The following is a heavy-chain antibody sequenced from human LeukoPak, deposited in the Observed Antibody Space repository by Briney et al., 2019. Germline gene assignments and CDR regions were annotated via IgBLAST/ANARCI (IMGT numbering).Heavy chain of an antibody. J-gene: IGHJ4*02. CDR3: TRASYGSGSYSIFDY. D-gene: IGHD3-10*01. Sequence: GGSLRLSCTASGFTFGDYAMSWGRQAPGKGLEWVGFIRSKAYGGTTEYAASVKGRFTISRDDSKSIAYLQMNSLKTEDTAVYYCTRASYGSGSYSIFDYWGQGTLVTVSS. CDR1: GFTFGDYA. V-gene: IGHV3-49*04. CDR2: IRSKAYGGTT.